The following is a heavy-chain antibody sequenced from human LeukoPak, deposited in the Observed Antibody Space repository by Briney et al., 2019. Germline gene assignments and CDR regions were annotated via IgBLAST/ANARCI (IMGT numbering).Heavy chain of an antibody. J-gene: IGHJ5*02. CDR1: GGTFSSYA. CDR2: IIPIFGTA. Sequence: VASVKVSCKASGGTFSSYAISWVRQAPGQGLEWMGGIIPIFGTANYAQKFQGRVTITADESTSTAYMELSSLRSEDTAVYYCARGRRCSGGSCYHQWFDPWGQGTLVTVSS. D-gene: IGHD2-15*01. CDR3: ARGRRCSGGSCYHQWFDP. V-gene: IGHV1-69*13.